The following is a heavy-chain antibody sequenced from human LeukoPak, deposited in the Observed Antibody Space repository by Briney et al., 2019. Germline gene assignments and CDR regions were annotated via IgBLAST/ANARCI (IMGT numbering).Heavy chain of an antibody. Sequence: PSQTLSLTCTVSGGSISSGGYYWSWIRQHPGKGLEWIGYIYYSGSTYYNPSLKSRVTISVDTSKNQFSLKLSSVTAADTVVYYCARVYYYDSSGYPVFDYWGQGTLVTVSS. D-gene: IGHD3-22*01. J-gene: IGHJ4*02. CDR3: ARVYYYDSSGYPVFDY. CDR1: GGSISSGGYY. V-gene: IGHV4-31*03. CDR2: IYYSGST.